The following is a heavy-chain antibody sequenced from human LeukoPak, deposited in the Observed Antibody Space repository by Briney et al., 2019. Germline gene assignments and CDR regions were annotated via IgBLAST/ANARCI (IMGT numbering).Heavy chain of an antibody. V-gene: IGHV1-69*13. Sequence: SVKVSCKASGGTFSSYAISWVRQAPGQGLEWMGGIIPIFGTANYAQKFQGRVTITADESTRTAYMELSSLRSEDTAVYYWAGGQDIVVVPAAKGLDYYYYYMDVWGKGTTVTVSS. CDR2: IIPIFGTA. CDR1: GGTFSSYA. J-gene: IGHJ6*03. CDR3: AGGQDIVVVPAAKGLDYYYYYMDV. D-gene: IGHD2-2*01.